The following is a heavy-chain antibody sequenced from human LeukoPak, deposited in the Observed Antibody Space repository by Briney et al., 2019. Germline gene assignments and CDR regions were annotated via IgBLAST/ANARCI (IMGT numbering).Heavy chain of an antibody. CDR2: ISWNSGSI. CDR1: GFTFDDYA. Sequence: GRSLRLSCAASGFTFDDYAMHWVRQAPGKGLEWVSGISWNSGSIGYADSVKGRFTISRDNAKNSLYLQMNSLRAEDTALYYCARMYQLLLGAYYYGMDVWGQGATVTVSS. J-gene: IGHJ6*02. V-gene: IGHV3-9*01. D-gene: IGHD2-2*01. CDR3: ARMYQLLLGAYYYGMDV.